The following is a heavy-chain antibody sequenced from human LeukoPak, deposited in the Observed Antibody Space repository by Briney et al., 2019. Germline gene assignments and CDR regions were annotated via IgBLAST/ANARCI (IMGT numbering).Heavy chain of an antibody. CDR1: GGSISSTSYY. J-gene: IGHJ4*02. D-gene: IGHD3-22*01. CDR2: IYYSGST. V-gene: IGHV4-39*07. Sequence: SETLSLTCTVSGGSISSTSYYWAWIRQPPGKGLEWIGSIYYSGSTYHNPSLKSRATISVDTSKNQFSLKLTSATAADTAVYYCARENYYNSSGDFDYWGQGVLVTVSS. CDR3: ARENYYNSSGDFDY.